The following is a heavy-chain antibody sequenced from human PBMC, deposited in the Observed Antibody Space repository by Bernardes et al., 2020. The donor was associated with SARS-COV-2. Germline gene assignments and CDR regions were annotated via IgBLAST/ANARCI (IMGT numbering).Heavy chain of an antibody. CDR1: VFTFSSYW. Sequence: GGSLRLSCAASVFTFSSYWMHWVRQAPGKGLVWVSRINSDGSSTSYADSVKGRFTISRDNAKNTLYLQMNSLRAEDTAVYYCARDPNGSGSYEGGGWHYYYGMDVWGQGTTVTVSS. V-gene: IGHV3-74*01. CDR2: INSDGSST. CDR3: ARDPNGSGSYEGGGWHYYYGMDV. D-gene: IGHD3-10*01. J-gene: IGHJ6*02.